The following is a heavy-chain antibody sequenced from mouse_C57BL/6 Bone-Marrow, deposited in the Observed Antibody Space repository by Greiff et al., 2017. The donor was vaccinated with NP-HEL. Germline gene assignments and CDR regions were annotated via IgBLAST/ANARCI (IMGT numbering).Heavy chain of an antibody. V-gene: IGHV1-54*01. D-gene: IGHD1-2*01. J-gene: IGHJ1*03. CDR3: ARGGIYYGLYWYFDV. CDR2: INPGSGGT. CDR1: GYAFTNYL. Sequence: QVQLQQSGAELVRPGTSVKVSCKASGYAFTNYLIEWVKQRPGQGLEWIGVINPGSGGTNYNEKFKGKATLTADKSSSTAYMQLSSLTSEDSAVYFCARGGIYYGLYWYFDVWGTGTTVTVSS.